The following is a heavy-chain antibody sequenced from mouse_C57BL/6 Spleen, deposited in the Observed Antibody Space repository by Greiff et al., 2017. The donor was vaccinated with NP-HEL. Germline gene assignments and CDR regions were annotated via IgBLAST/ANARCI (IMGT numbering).Heavy chain of an antibody. CDR2: IDPSDSYT. V-gene: IGHV1-50*01. Sequence: VQLQQPGAELVKPGASVKLSCKASGYTFTSYWMQWVKQRPGQGLEWIGEIDPSDSYTNYNQKFKGKATLTVDTSSSTAYMQLSSLTSEDSAVYYCARRHYYGSRGWYFDVWGTGTTVTVSS. CDR1: GYTFTSYW. J-gene: IGHJ1*03. D-gene: IGHD1-1*01. CDR3: ARRHYYGSRGWYFDV.